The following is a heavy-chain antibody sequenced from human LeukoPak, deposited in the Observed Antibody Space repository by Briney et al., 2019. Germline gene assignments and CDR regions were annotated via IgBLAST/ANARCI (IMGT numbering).Heavy chain of an antibody. Sequence: GASVKVSCKASGYTFTGYTITWVRQAPGQGPEWMGRISTYNGHTNYAQKLQGRVTMTTDTSTSTAYMELRSLRSDDTAVYYCARGGYYDILTGYETVDAFDIWGQGTMVTVSS. J-gene: IGHJ3*02. CDR3: ARGGYYDILTGYETVDAFDI. V-gene: IGHV1-18*01. CDR1: GYTFTGYT. D-gene: IGHD3-9*01. CDR2: ISTYNGHT.